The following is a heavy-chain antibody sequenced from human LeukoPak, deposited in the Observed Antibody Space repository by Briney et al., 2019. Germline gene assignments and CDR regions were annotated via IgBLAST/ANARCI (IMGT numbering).Heavy chain of an antibody. CDR3: ARGSPRPASSNDY. V-gene: IGHV4-4*07. J-gene: IGHJ4*02. D-gene: IGHD6-6*01. CDR2: IYTSGST. Sequence: PSETLSLTCTVSGDSINAYYWSWIRQPAGKGLEWIGRIYTSGSTKYNPSLKSRVTISVDKSKNQFSLKLSSVTAADTAVYYCARGSPRPASSNDYWGQGTLVTVSS. CDR1: GDSINAYY.